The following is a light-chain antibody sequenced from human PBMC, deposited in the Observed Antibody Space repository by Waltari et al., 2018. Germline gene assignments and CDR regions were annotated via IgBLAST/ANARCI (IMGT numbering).Light chain of an antibody. Sequence: FVLTQPHSVSESPGKTVIISCTRSSGSIAVNFVQWFRQRPGGDHSTVILEDRKRHVGVPNRVAASIDRPANSAYLTIAGLEPEDEADYYCQSYDGRDHGIVGGGTKLTVL. CDR3: QSYDGRDHGI. V-gene: IGLV6-57*03. CDR1: SGSIAVNF. CDR2: EDR. J-gene: IGLJ2*01.